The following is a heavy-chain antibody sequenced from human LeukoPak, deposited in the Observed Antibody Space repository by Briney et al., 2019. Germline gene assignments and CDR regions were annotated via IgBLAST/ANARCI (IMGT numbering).Heavy chain of an antibody. Sequence: GGSLRLSCAASGFTVSSNYMSWVRQAPGKGLEWVAGISDTGKKTNYADSVKGRFTISRDNPQNTLYLQMNSLRAEDTAVYFCAKRGVVIRVILVGFHKEAYYFDSWGQGALVTVSS. V-gene: IGHV3-23*01. CDR3: AKRGVVIRVILVGFHKEAYYFDS. D-gene: IGHD3-22*01. CDR2: ISDTGKKT. CDR1: GFTVSSNY. J-gene: IGHJ4*02.